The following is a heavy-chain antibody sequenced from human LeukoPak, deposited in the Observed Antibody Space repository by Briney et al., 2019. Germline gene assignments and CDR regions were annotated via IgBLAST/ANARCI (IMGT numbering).Heavy chain of an antibody. J-gene: IGHJ5*02. V-gene: IGHV1-69*05. Sequence: GASVKVSCKASGGTFSSYAISWVRQAPGHGLEWMGGIIPIFGTANYTQKFQGRVTITTDESTSTAYMELSSLRSEDTAVYYCARGLLSGYCSSTSCYNYNWFDPWGQGTLVTVSS. CDR1: GGTFSSYA. D-gene: IGHD2-2*02. CDR3: ARGLLSGYCSSTSCYNYNWFDP. CDR2: IIPIFGTA.